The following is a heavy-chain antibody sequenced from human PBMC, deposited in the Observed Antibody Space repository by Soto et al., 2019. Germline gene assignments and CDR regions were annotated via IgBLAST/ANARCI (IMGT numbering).Heavy chain of an antibody. J-gene: IGHJ6*02. CDR1: GYSFTSYW. D-gene: IGHD3-10*01. CDR2: IDPSDSYT. Sequence: GESLKISCKGSGYSFTSYWISWVRQMPGKGLEWMGRIDPSDSYTNYSPSFQGHVTISADKSISTAYLQWSSLKASDTAMYYCARQEEGYGSGSYYNHFASWAYYYGMDVWGQGTTVTVSS. V-gene: IGHV5-10-1*01. CDR3: ARQEEGYGSGSYYNHFASWAYYYGMDV.